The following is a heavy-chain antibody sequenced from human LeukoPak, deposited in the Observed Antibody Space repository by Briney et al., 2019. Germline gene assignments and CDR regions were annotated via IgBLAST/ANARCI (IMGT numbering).Heavy chain of an antibody. Sequence: PGRSLRLSCAASGFTFSSYSMNWVRQAPGKGLEWVSSISSSSSYIYYADSVKGRFTISRDNAKNSLYLQMNSLRAEDTAVYYCARDSLYGYVKFFDYWGQGTLVTVSS. V-gene: IGHV3-21*01. CDR2: ISSSSSYI. D-gene: IGHD5-18*01. J-gene: IGHJ4*02. CDR1: GFTFSSYS. CDR3: ARDSLYGYVKFFDY.